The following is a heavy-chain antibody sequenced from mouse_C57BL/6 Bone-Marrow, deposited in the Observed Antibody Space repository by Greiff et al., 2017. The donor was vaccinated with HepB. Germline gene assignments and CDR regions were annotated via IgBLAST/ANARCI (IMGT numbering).Heavy chain of an antibody. CDR1: GYSITSGYY. Sequence: EVQLVESGPGLVKPSQSLSLTCSVTGYSITSGYYWNWIRQFPGNKLEWMGYISYDGSNNYNPSLKNRISITRDTSKNQFFLKLNSVTTEDTATYYCARDLSLFDYWGQGTTLTVSS. V-gene: IGHV3-6*01. D-gene: IGHD2-3*01. CDR3: ARDLSLFDY. CDR2: ISYDGSN. J-gene: IGHJ2*01.